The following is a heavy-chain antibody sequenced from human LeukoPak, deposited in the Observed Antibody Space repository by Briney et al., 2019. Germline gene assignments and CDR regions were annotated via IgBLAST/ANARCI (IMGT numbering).Heavy chain of an antibody. V-gene: IGHV1-2*06. D-gene: IGHD5-18*01. Sequence: ASVKASCKASGYTFSSCAINWVRQAPGQGLEWMGRINPNSGGTNYAQKFQGRVTMTRDTSISTAYMELSRLRSDDTAVYYCARGYSYGYDYWGQGTLVTVSS. CDR3: ARGYSYGYDY. CDR2: INPNSGGT. J-gene: IGHJ4*02. CDR1: GYTFSSCA.